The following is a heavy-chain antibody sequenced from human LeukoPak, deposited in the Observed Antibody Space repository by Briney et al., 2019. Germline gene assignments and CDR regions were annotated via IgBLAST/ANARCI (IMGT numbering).Heavy chain of an antibody. V-gene: IGHV3-30*02. Sequence: PGGSLRLSCAASGFTFSSYGMHWVRQAPGKGLEWVAFIRYDGSNKYYADSVKGRFTISRDNSKNTLYLQMNSLRAEDTAVYCCAKDRGSLFDYWGQGTLVTVSS. CDR1: GFTFSSYG. D-gene: IGHD5-12*01. CDR3: AKDRGSLFDY. CDR2: IRYDGSNK. J-gene: IGHJ4*02.